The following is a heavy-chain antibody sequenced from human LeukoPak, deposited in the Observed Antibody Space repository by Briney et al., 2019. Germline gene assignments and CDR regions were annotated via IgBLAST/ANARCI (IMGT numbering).Heavy chain of an antibody. CDR1: GASISSGDYY. CDR2: IYYSEST. J-gene: IGHJ6*03. V-gene: IGHV4-61*10. D-gene: IGHD3-10*01. CDR3: ARVEEGYGSGRRENYYYYYMDV. Sequence: SETLSLTCTVSGASISSGDYYWSWIRQPAGKGLEWIGYIYYSESTNYNPSLKSRVTISVDTSKNQFSLKLRSGTAADTAVYYCARVEEGYGSGRRENYYYYYMDVWGKGTTVTISS.